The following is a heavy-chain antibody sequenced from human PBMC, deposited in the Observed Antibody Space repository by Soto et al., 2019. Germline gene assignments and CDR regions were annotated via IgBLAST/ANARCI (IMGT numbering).Heavy chain of an antibody. V-gene: IGHV2-5*02. Sequence: QITLKESGPTLVKPTQTLTLTCTFSGFSLSTSGVGVGWIRQPPGKALEWLALIYWDDDKRYSPSLKSRLTITKDTSKNQVVLTMTNMDAVDTATYYCARVGLSHWFDPWGQGTLVTVSS. CDR3: ARVGLSHWFDP. J-gene: IGHJ5*02. CDR1: GFSLSTSGVG. D-gene: IGHD3-16*02. CDR2: IYWDDDK.